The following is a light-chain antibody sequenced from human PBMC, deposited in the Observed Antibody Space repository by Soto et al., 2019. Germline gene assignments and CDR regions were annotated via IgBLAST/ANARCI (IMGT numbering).Light chain of an antibody. V-gene: IGKV1-13*02. J-gene: IGKJ4*01. CDR2: DAS. Sequence: AIQLTQSPSSLSASVADRVTITCRASQGISNALVWYQQKPGKTPKVLIYDASSLESGIPSRLSGSGSGTEFTLTISILQPEDFASYYCEQYKSYPFTFCGGTKVVSK. CDR1: QGISNA. CDR3: EQYKSYPFT.